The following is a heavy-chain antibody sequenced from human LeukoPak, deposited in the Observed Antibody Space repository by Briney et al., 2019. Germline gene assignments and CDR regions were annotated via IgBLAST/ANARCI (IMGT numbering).Heavy chain of an antibody. Sequence: GGSLRLSCAASGFTFSSYWMSWVRQAPGKGLEWVSAISGSGGSTYYADSVKGRFTISRDNSKNTLYLQMNSLRAEDTAVYYCAKTVYDSSGYYPAFDYWGQGTLVTVSS. D-gene: IGHD3-22*01. J-gene: IGHJ4*02. V-gene: IGHV3-23*01. CDR2: ISGSGGST. CDR3: AKTVYDSSGYYPAFDY. CDR1: GFTFSSYW.